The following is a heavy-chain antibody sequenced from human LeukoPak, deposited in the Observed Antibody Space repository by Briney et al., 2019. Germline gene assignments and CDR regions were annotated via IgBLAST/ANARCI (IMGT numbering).Heavy chain of an antibody. J-gene: IGHJ5*02. D-gene: IGHD2-2*01. CDR1: GFTFDDYG. CDR3: ACPDCSSTSLNWFDP. CDR2: ISSSSSYI. V-gene: IGHV3-21*01. Sequence: PGGSLRLSCAASGFTFDDYGMNWVRQAPGKGLEWVSSISSSSSYIYYADSVKGRFTISRDNAKNSLYLQMNSLRAEDTAVYYCACPDCSSTSLNWFDPWGQGTLVTVSS.